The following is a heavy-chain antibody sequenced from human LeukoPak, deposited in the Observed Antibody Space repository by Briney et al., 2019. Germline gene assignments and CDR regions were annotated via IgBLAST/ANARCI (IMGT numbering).Heavy chain of an antibody. CDR1: GFTFSSYA. D-gene: IGHD6-13*01. Sequence: PGGSLRLSCAASGFTFSSYAMSWVRQAPGKGLEWVSAISGSGGSTYYADSVKGRFTISRDNSKNTLYLQMNSLRAEDTAVYYCAKDTPIAAAGTITTRPLGYWGQGTLVTVSS. J-gene: IGHJ4*02. CDR3: AKDTPIAAAGTITTRPLGY. V-gene: IGHV3-23*01. CDR2: ISGSGGST.